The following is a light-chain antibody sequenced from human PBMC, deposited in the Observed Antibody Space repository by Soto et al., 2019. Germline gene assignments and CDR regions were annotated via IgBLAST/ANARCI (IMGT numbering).Light chain of an antibody. V-gene: IGKV3-20*01. CDR2: DAS. CDR1: QSVKTNY. CDR3: EQYGASPT. Sequence: EIVLTQSPGTLSLSPGERATLSCRASQSVKTNYLAWYQKKPGQAPRLLIYDASRRASGIPDRFSGSGSGTDFTLTISRLEPEDLAVYYCEQYGASPTFGQGTKVDIK. J-gene: IGKJ1*01.